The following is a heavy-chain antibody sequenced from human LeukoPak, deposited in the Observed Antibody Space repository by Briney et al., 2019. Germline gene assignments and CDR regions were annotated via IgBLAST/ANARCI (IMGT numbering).Heavy chain of an antibody. J-gene: IGHJ4*02. CDR1: GYTFTGYY. V-gene: IGHV1-2*02. CDR3: ARDMRTGTTTGIGY. CDR2: INPISGGT. Sequence: ASVKVSCKASGYTFTGYYMHWVRQAPGQRLEWMGWINPISGGTNYAQKFQGRVTMTSDTYISTAYMDLSRLRSDDTAVYYCARDMRTGTTTGIGYWGQGTLVTVSS. D-gene: IGHD1-1*01.